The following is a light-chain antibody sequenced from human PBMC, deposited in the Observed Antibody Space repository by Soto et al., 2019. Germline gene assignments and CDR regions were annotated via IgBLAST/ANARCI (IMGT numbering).Light chain of an antibody. CDR2: GAS. CDR1: PIVCST. V-gene: IGKV3-15*01. J-gene: IGKJ4*01. Sequence: EIVMTKSPATMSVSPGERATLSGRASPIVCSTFAWFQQKPGKTPMLLIYGASTRATGIPARFSGSGSGTEVTLIISSRQDEDFAVDYCQQYTNWLLTFGGGTKVEIK. CDR3: QQYTNWLLT.